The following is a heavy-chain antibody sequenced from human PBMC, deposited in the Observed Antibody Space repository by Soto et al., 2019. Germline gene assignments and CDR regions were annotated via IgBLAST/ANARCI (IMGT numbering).Heavy chain of an antibody. CDR2: MYNSGST. CDR1: GGSISSYY. CDR3: ASMGYHYGSGSYPLDY. Sequence: SETLSLTCTVSGGSISSYYWTWIRQPPGKGLEWIGFMYNSGSTHYNPSLKSRVTISLDTSKNQFSLNLRSVTAADTAVYYCASMGYHYGSGSYPLDYWGQGTLVTVSS. D-gene: IGHD3-10*01. J-gene: IGHJ4*02. V-gene: IGHV4-59*08.